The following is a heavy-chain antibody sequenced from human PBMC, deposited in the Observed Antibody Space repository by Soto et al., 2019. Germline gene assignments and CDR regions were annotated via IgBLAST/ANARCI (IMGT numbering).Heavy chain of an antibody. CDR3: ARGVTMRVVPKLRAWFDP. V-gene: IGHV1-2*02. Sequence: QVQLVQSGAEVKKPGASVKVSCKASGYTFTGYYMHWVRQAPGQGLEWMGWINPNSGGTNYAQKFQGRVTMTRDTSISTAYMELSRLRSDDTAVYYCARGVTMRVVPKLRAWFDPWGQGTLVTVSS. CDR1: GYTFTGYY. D-gene: IGHD3-22*01. J-gene: IGHJ5*02. CDR2: INPNSGGT.